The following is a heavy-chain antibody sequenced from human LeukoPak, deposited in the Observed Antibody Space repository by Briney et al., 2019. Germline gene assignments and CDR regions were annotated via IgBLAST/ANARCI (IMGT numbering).Heavy chain of an antibody. CDR2: IYIDGTDT. CDR1: GFTFINYW. Sequence: GGSLRLSCVASGFTFINYWMHWVRQAPGKGLVWVSRIYIDGTDTTYADSVKGRFTISRDSAKNTLYLQMNSLRAEDTAVYYCARGGNGGNSLDYWGQGALITVSS. CDR3: ARGGNGGNSLDY. J-gene: IGHJ4*02. D-gene: IGHD4-23*01. V-gene: IGHV3-74*03.